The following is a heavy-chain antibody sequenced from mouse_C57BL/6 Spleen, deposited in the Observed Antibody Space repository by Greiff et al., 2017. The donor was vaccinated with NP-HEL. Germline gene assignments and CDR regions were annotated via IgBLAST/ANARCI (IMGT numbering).Heavy chain of an antibody. J-gene: IGHJ3*01. CDR2: INPNNGGT. D-gene: IGHD2-4*01. CDR1: GYTFTDYY. CDR3: ARGPVYYDYEGFAY. Sequence: EVQLQQSGPELVKPGASVKLSCKASGYTFTDYYMNWVKQSHGKSLEWIGDINPNNGGTSYNQKFKGKATLTVDKSSSTAYMELRSLTSEDSAVYSCARGPVYYDYEGFAYWGQGTLVTVSA. V-gene: IGHV1-26*01.